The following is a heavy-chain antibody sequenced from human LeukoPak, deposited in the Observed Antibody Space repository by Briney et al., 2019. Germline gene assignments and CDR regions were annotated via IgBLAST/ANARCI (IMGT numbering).Heavy chain of an antibody. D-gene: IGHD2-2*01. J-gene: IGHJ4*02. Sequence: PGGSLRLSCAASTSIFNTHWMSWVRQAPGKGLEWVATIKRDGIEKYCLDTVKGRFTISRDNAKNSLFLQMNSLRAEDTAVYYCARAPTVLVGYCSSASCQADYWGQGTLVTVSS. CDR3: ARAPTVLVGYCSSASCQADY. V-gene: IGHV3-7*01. CDR2: IKRDGIEK. CDR1: TSIFNTHW.